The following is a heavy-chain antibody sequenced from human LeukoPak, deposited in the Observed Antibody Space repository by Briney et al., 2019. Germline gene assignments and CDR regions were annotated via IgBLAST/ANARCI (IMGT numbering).Heavy chain of an antibody. V-gene: IGHV4-34*01. J-gene: IGHJ4*02. CDR3: ARARYYYDSSGYYSH. CDR1: GGSFSGYY. Sequence: SETLSLTCAVYGGSFSGYYWSWIRQPPGKGLEWIGEINHSGSTNYNPSLKSRVTISVDTSKNQFSLKLSSVTAADTAVYYCARARYYYDSSGYYSHWGQGTLVTVSP. CDR2: INHSGST. D-gene: IGHD3-22*01.